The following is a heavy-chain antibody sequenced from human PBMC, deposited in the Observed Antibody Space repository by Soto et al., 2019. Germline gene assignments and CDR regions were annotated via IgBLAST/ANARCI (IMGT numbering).Heavy chain of an antibody. V-gene: IGHV3-21*01. D-gene: IGHD2-21*02. Sequence: EVQLVESGGGLVKPGGSLRLSCAASGFTFSSYSMNWVRQAPGKGLEWVSSISSSSSYIYYADSVKGRFTISRDNAKNSQCLQMNRLGAEDTAVYYCARDRGDFDPYCYYYGMDVWGQGTTVTVSS. J-gene: IGHJ6*02. CDR1: GFTFSSYS. CDR3: ARDRGDFDPYCYYYGMDV. CDR2: ISSSSSYI.